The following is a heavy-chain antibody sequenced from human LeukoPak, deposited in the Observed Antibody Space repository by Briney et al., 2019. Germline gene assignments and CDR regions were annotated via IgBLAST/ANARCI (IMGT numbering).Heavy chain of an antibody. J-gene: IGHJ6*02. CDR1: GYTFSSYA. D-gene: IGHD2-21*02. V-gene: IGHV3-30-3*01. CDR2: ISYDGSNK. CDR3: ARDGCGGDCYSPGVLHYYYYGMDV. Sequence: PGGSLRLSCAASGYTFSSYAMHWVRQAPGKGLKWVAVISYDGSNKYYADSVKGRFTISRDNSKNTLYLQMNSLRAEDTAVYYCARDGCGGDCYSPGVLHYYYYGMDVWGQGTTVTVSS.